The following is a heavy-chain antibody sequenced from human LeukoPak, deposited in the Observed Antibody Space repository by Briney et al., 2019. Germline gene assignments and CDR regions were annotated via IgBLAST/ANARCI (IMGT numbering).Heavy chain of an antibody. Sequence: PGGSLRLSCAASGFTFDDYGMSWVRQAPGKGLEWVSGINWNGGSTGYADSVKGRFTISRDNAKNSLYLQMNSLKTEDTAVYYCTRHLVEQLAYYMDVWGKGTTVTVSS. CDR3: TRHLVEQLAYYMDV. CDR1: GFTFDDYG. D-gene: IGHD2-21*01. J-gene: IGHJ6*03. V-gene: IGHV3-20*04. CDR2: INWNGGST.